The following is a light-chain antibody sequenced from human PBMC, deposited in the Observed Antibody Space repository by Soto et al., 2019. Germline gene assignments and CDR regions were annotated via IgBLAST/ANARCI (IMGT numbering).Light chain of an antibody. CDR3: SSYTDSSALGV. CDR1: SSDIGGYNY. Sequence: QSALTQPASVSGSPGQSITISCTGTSSDIGGYNYVSWYQHHPGKAPKLMIYEVSNRPSGVSNRFSGSKSGNTASLTISDLQAEDEADYYCSSYTDSSALGVFGGGTKVTVL. V-gene: IGLV2-14*01. J-gene: IGLJ3*02. CDR2: EVS.